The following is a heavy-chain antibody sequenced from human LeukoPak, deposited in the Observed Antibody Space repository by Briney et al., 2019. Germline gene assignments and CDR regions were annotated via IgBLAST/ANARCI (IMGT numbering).Heavy chain of an antibody. CDR1: GGSFSGYY. CDR2: INHSGST. V-gene: IGHV4-34*01. J-gene: IGHJ6*03. D-gene: IGHD5-18*01. CDR3: ARGRGIQLWLRGLHYYYYMDV. Sequence: SETLSLTCAVYGGSFSGYYWSWIRQPPGKGLEWIGEINHSGSTNYNPSLKSRVTISVDTSKNQFSLNLSSVTAADTAVYYCARGRGIQLWLRGLHYYYYMDVWGKGTTVTVSS.